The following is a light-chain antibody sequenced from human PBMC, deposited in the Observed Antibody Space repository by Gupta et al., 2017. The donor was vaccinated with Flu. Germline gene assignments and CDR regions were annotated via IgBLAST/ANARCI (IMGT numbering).Light chain of an antibody. CDR2: SNN. J-gene: IGLJ2*01. V-gene: IGLV1-44*01. CDR1: SSNIGSNT. Sequence: QSVLTQPPSASGTPGQRVTIPCSVSSSNIGSNTVNWYQQLPGTAPKLLIYSNNQRPSGVPDRFSGSKSGTSASLAISGLQSEDEADYYCAAWDDSLNGPVFGGGTKLTVL. CDR3: AAWDDSLNGPV.